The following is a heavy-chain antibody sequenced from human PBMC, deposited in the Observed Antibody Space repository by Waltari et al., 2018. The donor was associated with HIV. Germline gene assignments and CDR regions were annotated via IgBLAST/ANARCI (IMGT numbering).Heavy chain of an antibody. J-gene: IGHJ4*02. CDR2: KKQDGGQQ. CDR3: ARYNDDGGGFDS. D-gene: IGHD1-20*01. Sequence: EVQLVESGGGLVQPGGSLRLSCAASGFSFSDYWMSWVRQAPGKGLEWVAIKKQDGGQQYYVGSVRGRFTISRDNAKTSISVQMNSLRAEDTAVYYCARYNDDGGGFDSWGQGTLVTVSS. V-gene: IGHV3-7*01. CDR1: GFSFSDYW.